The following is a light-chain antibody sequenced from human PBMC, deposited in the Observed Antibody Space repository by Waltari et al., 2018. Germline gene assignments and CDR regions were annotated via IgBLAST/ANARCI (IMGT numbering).Light chain of an antibody. J-gene: IGKJ1*01. Sequence: AIRITQSPSSLSASTGDRVTITCRASQGISSYLAWYKQKPGKAPKLLIYAASTLQSGVPSRFSGSGSGTDFTLTINCLQSEDFATYYCQQYYSYPPTFGQGTKVEIK. CDR1: QGISSY. V-gene: IGKV1-8*01. CDR2: AAS. CDR3: QQYYSYPPT.